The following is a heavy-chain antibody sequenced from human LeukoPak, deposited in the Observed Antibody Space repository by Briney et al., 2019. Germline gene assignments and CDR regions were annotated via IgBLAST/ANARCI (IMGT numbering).Heavy chain of an antibody. D-gene: IGHD5-24*01. V-gene: IGHV3-33*06. CDR2: IWYDGSNK. CDR1: GFTFSSYG. Sequence: GGSLRLSXAASGFTFSSYGMHWVRQAPGKGLEWVAVIWYDGSNKYYADSVKGRFTISRDNSKNTLYLQMNSLRAEDTAVYYCAKEDGPEGNFDYWGQGTLVTVSS. J-gene: IGHJ4*02. CDR3: AKEDGPEGNFDY.